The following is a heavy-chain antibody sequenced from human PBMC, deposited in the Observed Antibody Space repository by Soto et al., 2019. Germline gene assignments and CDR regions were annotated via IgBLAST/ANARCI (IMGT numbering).Heavy chain of an antibody. D-gene: IGHD3-16*02. Sequence: QVQLQQWGAGLLKPSETLSLTCAVYGGSFSGYYWSWIRQPPGKGLEWIGEINHSGSTNYNPSLKSRVTTSVSTSKNQFSLKLSSVNAADTAVYYCARSAGGDYVWGSYRYTPAEYFQHWGQGTLVTVSS. CDR1: GGSFSGYY. J-gene: IGHJ1*01. CDR3: ARSAGGDYVWGSYRYTPAEYFQH. CDR2: INHSGST. V-gene: IGHV4-34*01.